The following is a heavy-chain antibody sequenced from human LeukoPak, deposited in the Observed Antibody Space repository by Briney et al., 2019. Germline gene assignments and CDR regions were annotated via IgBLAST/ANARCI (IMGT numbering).Heavy chain of an antibody. V-gene: IGHV4-59*12. D-gene: IGHD3-3*01. CDR1: GGSISSYY. Sequence: SETLSLTCTVSGGSISSYYWSWIRQPPGKGLEWIGYIYHSGSTYYNPSLKSRVTISVDRSKNQFSLKLSSVTAADTAVYYCARVYRFLEWSFDYWGQGTLVTVSS. CDR3: ARVYRFLEWSFDY. J-gene: IGHJ4*02. CDR2: IYHSGST.